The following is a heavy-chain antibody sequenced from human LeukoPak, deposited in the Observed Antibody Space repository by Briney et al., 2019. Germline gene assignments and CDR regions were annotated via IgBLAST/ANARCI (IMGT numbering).Heavy chain of an antibody. Sequence: ASVKVSCKASGYTFTSYYMHWVRQAPGQGLEWMGIINPSGGSTSYAQKFQGRVTMTRDTSTSTVYMELSSLRSEDTAVYYCARDIPHYDFWSGYPKESYYYYGMDVWGQGTTVTVSS. CDR3: ARDIPHYDFWSGYPKESYYYYGMDV. V-gene: IGHV1-46*01. D-gene: IGHD3-3*01. CDR1: GYTFTSYY. CDR2: INPSGGST. J-gene: IGHJ6*02.